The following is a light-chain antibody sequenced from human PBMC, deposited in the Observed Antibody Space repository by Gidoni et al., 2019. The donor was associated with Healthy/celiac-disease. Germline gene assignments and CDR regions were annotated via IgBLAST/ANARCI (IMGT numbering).Light chain of an antibody. V-gene: IGKV3-11*01. CDR1: QSVSSY. CDR3: QQRSNWPMYT. Sequence: EIVLTQSPATLSLSPGESATLSCMASQSVSSYLAWYQQKPGQSPRLLIYDASTSATGIPARFSGSGSGTDFTLTISSLEPEDFAVYYCQQRSNWPMYTFGQGTKLEIK. J-gene: IGKJ2*01. CDR2: DAS.